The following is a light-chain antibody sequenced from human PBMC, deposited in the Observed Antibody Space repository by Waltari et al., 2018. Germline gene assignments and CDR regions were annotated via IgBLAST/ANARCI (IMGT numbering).Light chain of an antibody. CDR1: QTIGTY. CDR3: QQSYTTPRT. Sequence: DIHMTQSPSSLSAFVADRVTITCRPSQTIGTYLNLYQQKPGKAPKLLIYTVSNLQSGVPSRFSGSGSGTDFTLTINSLQPDDFATYYCQQSYTTPRTFGQGTKLEIK. J-gene: IGKJ2*01. CDR2: TVS. V-gene: IGKV1-39*01.